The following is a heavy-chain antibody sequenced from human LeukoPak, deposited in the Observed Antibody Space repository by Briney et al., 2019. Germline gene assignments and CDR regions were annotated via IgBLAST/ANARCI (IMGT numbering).Heavy chain of an antibody. CDR3: ARAGTTMSLADAFDI. Sequence: PGGSLRLSCAASGFTFNDYYMAWIRQAPGMGLEGISYISISGTAVYYADSVRGRFTISRDNARDSLYLQMNSLRAEDTAVYYCARAGTTMSLADAFDIWGRGTMVTVSS. CDR1: GFTFNDYY. D-gene: IGHD1/OR15-1a*01. J-gene: IGHJ3*02. CDR2: ISISGTAV. V-gene: IGHV3-11*01.